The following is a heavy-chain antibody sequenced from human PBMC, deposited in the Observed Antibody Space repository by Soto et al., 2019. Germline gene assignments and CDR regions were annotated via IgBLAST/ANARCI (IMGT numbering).Heavy chain of an antibody. Sequence: SETLSLTCSVSSHSIASGSDYWAWIRQTPLKRLEWIGSASHNGSPHYNPALKSRVNISVYVSKNQVSLSLTSVTAAATAVYYCAQLDPWRGYFDHWGQGTPVTVSS. CDR1: SHSIASGSDY. V-gene: IGHV4-39*01. CDR2: ASHNGSP. D-gene: IGHD3-10*01. CDR3: AQLDPWRGYFDH. J-gene: IGHJ4*02.